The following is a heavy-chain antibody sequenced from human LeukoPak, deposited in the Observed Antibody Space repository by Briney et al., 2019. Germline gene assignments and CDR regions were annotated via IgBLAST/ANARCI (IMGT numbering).Heavy chain of an antibody. D-gene: IGHD1-26*01. Sequence: ASVKVSCKASGYTFTSYGISWVRQAPGQGLEWMGWISAYNGNTNYAQKLQGRVTMTTDTSTSTAYMELRSLRSDDTAVYYCARDRKWELSHDAFDIWGQGTMVTVSS. CDR1: GYTFTSYG. J-gene: IGHJ3*02. CDR3: ARDRKWELSHDAFDI. CDR2: ISAYNGNT. V-gene: IGHV1-18*01.